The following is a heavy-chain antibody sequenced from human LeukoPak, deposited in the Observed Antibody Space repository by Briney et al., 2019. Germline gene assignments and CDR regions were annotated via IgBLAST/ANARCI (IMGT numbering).Heavy chain of an antibody. CDR1: GFTFSSYG. CDR3: ARGRIQLWLWVGRFGWFDP. CDR2: IWYDGSNK. Sequence: PGRSLRLSCAASGFTFSSYGMHWVRQAPGKGLEWVAVIWYDGSNKYYADSVKGRFTISRDNSKNTLYLRMNSLRAEDTAVYYCARGRIQLWLWVGRFGWFDPWGQGTLVTVSS. D-gene: IGHD5-18*01. V-gene: IGHV3-33*01. J-gene: IGHJ5*02.